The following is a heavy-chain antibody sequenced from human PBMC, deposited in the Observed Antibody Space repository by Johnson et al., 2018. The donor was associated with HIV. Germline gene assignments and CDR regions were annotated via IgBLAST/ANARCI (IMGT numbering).Heavy chain of an antibody. D-gene: IGHD1-1*01. V-gene: IGHV3-30*18. Sequence: QVQLVESGGGVVQPGRSLRLSCAASGFTFSTSGMHWVRQAPGKGMEWVAVISYDGSNEYYADSVKGRFTISRDNSKNTLYLQMNSLRAEDTAVYYCVKDGGANWYHAFDIWGQGTMVTVSS. J-gene: IGHJ3*02. CDR1: GFTFSTSG. CDR2: ISYDGSNE. CDR3: VKDGGANWYHAFDI.